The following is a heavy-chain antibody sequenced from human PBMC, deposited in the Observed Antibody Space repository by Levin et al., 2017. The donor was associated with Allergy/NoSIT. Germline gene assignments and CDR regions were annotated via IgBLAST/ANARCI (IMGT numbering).Heavy chain of an antibody. CDR2: ISSSSSYI. V-gene: IGHV3-21*01. D-gene: IGHD5-24*01. J-gene: IGHJ6*02. Sequence: PGGSLRLSCAASGFTFSSYSMNWVRQAPGKGLEWVSSISSSSSYIYYADSVKGRFTISRDNAKNSLYLQMNSLRAEDTAVYYCAIDGYNYGPPPYYYYDGMDVWGQGTTVTVSS. CDR3: AIDGYNYGPPPYYYYDGMDV. CDR1: GFTFSSYS.